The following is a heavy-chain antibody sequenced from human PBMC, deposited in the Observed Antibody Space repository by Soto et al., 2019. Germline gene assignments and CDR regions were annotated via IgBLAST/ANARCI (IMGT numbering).Heavy chain of an antibody. CDR3: ASRGASIAARLVWFDP. V-gene: IGHV4-34*01. Sequence: QVQLQQWGAGLLKPSETLSLTCAVYGGSFSGYYWSWIHQPPGKGLEWIGEINHSGSTNYNPSLKSRVTISVDTSKNQFSLKLSSVAAADTAVYYCASRGASIAARLVWFDPWGQGTLVTVSS. CDR2: INHSGST. J-gene: IGHJ5*02. D-gene: IGHD6-6*01. CDR1: GGSFSGYY.